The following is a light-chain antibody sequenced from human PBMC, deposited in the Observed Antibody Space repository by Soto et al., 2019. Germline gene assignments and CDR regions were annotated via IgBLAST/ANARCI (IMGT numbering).Light chain of an antibody. CDR2: SAL. CDR1: HDINSY. CDR3: QHAASFPLT. V-gene: IGKV1-12*01. J-gene: IGKJ4*01. Sequence: DIPMTQSPSSVSASVGDTVTITCRASHDINSYLAWYQQKPGKAPKLVIYSALSLERGVPSMFSGSLSGTDFTLTIISLQPEDCATSYCQHAASFPLTFGGGTKVEI.